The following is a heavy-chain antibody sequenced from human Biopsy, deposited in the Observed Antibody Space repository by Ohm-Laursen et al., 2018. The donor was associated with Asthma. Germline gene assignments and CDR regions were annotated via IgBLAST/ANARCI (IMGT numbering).Heavy chain of an antibody. V-gene: IGHV3-23*01. Sequence: SLRLSCAASGFAFNNSSMTWVRQAPGKGLEWVSSISASGVRTFYADSVKGRFTVSGDSSRNTLYLQLSTLRVEDTAVYFCAKITTDRQKANNWFDPWGQGTLVTVSS. CDR2: ISASGVRT. D-gene: IGHD3-22*01. CDR3: AKITTDRQKANNWFDP. CDR1: GFAFNNSS. J-gene: IGHJ5*02.